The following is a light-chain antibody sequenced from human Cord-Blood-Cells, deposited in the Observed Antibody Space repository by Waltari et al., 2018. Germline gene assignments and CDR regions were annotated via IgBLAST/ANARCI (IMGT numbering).Light chain of an antibody. CDR2: DAS. CDR1: QDISNY. V-gene: IGKV1-33*01. J-gene: IGKJ4*01. Sequence: DIQMTQSPSSLSASVGDRVTITCQASQDISNYLNWYQQKPGKAPKLLIYDASNLETGVPSRFSGSGSGTDFTFTISSLQPEDIATYYCQQYDNLLTFGGGPK. CDR3: QQYDNLLT.